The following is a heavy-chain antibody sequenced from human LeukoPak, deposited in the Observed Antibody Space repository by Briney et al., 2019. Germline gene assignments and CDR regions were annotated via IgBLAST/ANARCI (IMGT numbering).Heavy chain of an antibody. CDR1: GVSISSYY. CDR2: IYYSGST. V-gene: IGHV4-59*01. CDR3: ARDRKAGLFDY. J-gene: IGHJ4*02. Sequence: PSETLSLTCTVSGVSISSYYWSWIRQPPGKGLEWLGYIYYSGSTNYNPSLKSRVTISVDTSKNQFSLKLSSVTAADTAVYYCARDRKAGLFDYWGQGTLVTVSS. D-gene: IGHD1-14*01.